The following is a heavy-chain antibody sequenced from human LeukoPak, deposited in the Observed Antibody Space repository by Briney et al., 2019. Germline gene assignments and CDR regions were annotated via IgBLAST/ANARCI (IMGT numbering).Heavy chain of an antibody. J-gene: IGHJ4*02. CDR3: ANLGLAPWDY. V-gene: IGHV3-30*18. D-gene: IGHD3-16*01. CDR1: GFTFSSYG. Sequence: PGGSLRLSCAASGFTFSSYGMHWVRQTPGKGLEWVAVISYDGSNKYYADSVKGRFTISRDNSKNTLYLQMNSLRAEDTAVYYCANLGLAPWDYWGQGTLVTVSS. CDR2: ISYDGSNK.